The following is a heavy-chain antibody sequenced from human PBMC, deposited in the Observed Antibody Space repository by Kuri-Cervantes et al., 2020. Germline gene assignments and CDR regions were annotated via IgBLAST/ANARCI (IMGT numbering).Heavy chain of an antibody. J-gene: IGHJ6*03. D-gene: IGHD3-10*01. CDR3: AKGPRGHYYMDV. CDR1: GYTFTSYG. Sequence: SVKVSCKASGYTFTSYGISWVRQAPGQGLEWMGGIIPIFGTANYAQKFQGRVTITADESTSTAYMELSSLRSEDTALYYCAKGPRGHYYMDVWGKGTTVTVSS. V-gene: IGHV1-69*13. CDR2: IIPIFGTA.